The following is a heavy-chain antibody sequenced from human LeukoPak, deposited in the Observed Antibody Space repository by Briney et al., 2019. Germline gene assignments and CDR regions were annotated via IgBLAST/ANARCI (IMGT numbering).Heavy chain of an antibody. V-gene: IGHV5-51*01. CDR3: VRHESGYYSDGSGYQGVCF. CDR2: IYPGDSDR. CDR1: GYTFSDFW. Sequence: KAGGSLRLSCQASGYTFSDFWIGWVRQRPGKGLEWMGIIYPGDSDRRYSLSFQGQVTISADQCTSTDYLQWSTLKASDTCMYYCVRHESGYYSDGSGYQGVCFWGQGTLVTVSS. J-gene: IGHJ4*02. D-gene: IGHD3-22*01.